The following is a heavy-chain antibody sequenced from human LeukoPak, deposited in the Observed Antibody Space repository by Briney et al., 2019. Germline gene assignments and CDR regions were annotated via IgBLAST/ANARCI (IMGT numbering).Heavy chain of an antibody. Sequence: ASVKVSCKASGGTFSSYAISWGRQAPGHGREWMGGIIPIFGTANYAQKFQRRVTITADKYTSTAYMELSSLRSEDTAVYYCARDSDDSSGYYYYDYWGQGALVTVSS. J-gene: IGHJ4*02. CDR2: IIPIFGTA. CDR1: GGTFSSYA. V-gene: IGHV1-69*06. CDR3: ARDSDDSSGYYYYDY. D-gene: IGHD3-22*01.